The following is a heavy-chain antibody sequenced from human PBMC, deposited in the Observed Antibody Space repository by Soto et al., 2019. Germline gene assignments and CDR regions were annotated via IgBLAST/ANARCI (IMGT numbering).Heavy chain of an antibody. J-gene: IGHJ3*02. Sequence: GGSLRLSCAASGFTFSNYAMSWVRQAPGKGLEWVSGIGSSGSNTYYADSVKGRFTISRDNSKNTLYLQMNSLRAEDTAVYYCAKVGARDAFDIWGQGTMVTVSS. V-gene: IGHV3-23*01. CDR2: IGSSGSNT. CDR3: AKVGARDAFDI. CDR1: GFTFSNYA. D-gene: IGHD1-26*01.